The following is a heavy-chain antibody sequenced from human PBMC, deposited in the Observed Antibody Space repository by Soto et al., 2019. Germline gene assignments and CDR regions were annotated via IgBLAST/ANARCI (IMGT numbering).Heavy chain of an antibody. J-gene: IGHJ5*02. V-gene: IGHV1-2*02. Sequence: ASVQLSCKASGYTFIDYYVHWLRYAPLQVLEWMGWINPSSGGTIYTQRFQGRVTMTRDTSINTVYMELSRLTSDDTAVYYCAREMGVIGAPGYTWFDPWGQGALVTVSS. CDR1: GYTFIDYY. D-gene: IGHD1-26*01. CDR3: AREMGVIGAPGYTWFDP. CDR2: INPSSGGT.